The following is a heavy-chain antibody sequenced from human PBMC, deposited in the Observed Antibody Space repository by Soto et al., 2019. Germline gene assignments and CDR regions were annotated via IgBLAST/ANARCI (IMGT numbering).Heavy chain of an antibody. D-gene: IGHD1-26*01. V-gene: IGHV3-11*01. CDR1: GFTFSDSY. Sequence: QVQLVESGGGLVKPGGSLRLSCAASGFTFSDSYMTWIRQAPGKGLEWVSYISTSGSTIYYADSVKGRFTISRDNARKSLYLQRRSLRAEDTAVYYCARPAATWDDYWGQGTLVTVSS. J-gene: IGHJ4*02. CDR2: ISTSGSTI. CDR3: ARPAATWDDY.